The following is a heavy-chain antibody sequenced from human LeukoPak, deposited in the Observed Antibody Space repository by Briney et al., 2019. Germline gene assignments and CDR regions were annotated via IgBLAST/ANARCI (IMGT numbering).Heavy chain of an antibody. Sequence: GGSLRLSCAASGFVFSTYAMHWVRQAPGKGLEYVSGISGNGGNTDYANSVKGRFTISRDNFKNTLYLQMGSLRAEDMAVYYCARDLFSGAEMATFDYWGQGTLVTVSS. CDR3: ARDLFSGAEMATFDY. V-gene: IGHV3-64*01. CDR1: GFVFSTYA. D-gene: IGHD5-24*01. CDR2: ISGNGGNT. J-gene: IGHJ4*02.